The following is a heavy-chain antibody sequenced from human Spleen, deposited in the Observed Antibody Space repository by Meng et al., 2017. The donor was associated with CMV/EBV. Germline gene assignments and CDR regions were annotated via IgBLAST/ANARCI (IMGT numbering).Heavy chain of an antibody. Sequence: SETLSLTCTVSGASISSSSYYWGWIRQPPGKGLEWIGSIYYSGSTYYNPSLKSRVTISVDTSKNQFSLKLSSVTAADTAVYYCARHHYYCSSTPCFDYWGQGTLVTVSS. CDR1: GASISSSSYY. J-gene: IGHJ4*02. CDR3: ARHHYYCSSTPCFDY. D-gene: IGHD2-2*01. CDR2: IYYSGST. V-gene: IGHV4-39*01.